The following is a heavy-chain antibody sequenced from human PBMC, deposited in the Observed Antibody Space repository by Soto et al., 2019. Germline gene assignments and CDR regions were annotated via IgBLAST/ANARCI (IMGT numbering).Heavy chain of an antibody. D-gene: IGHD2-21*02. CDR2: IYYSGST. Sequence: SETLSLTCTVSGGSISSYYWSWIRQPPGKGLEWIGYIYYSGSTNYNPSLKSRVTISVDTSKNQFSLKLSSVTAADTAVYYCARDRTTCGGDCYPDDYYYYYGMDVWGQGTTVTVSS. CDR1: GGSISSYY. J-gene: IGHJ6*02. CDR3: ARDRTTCGGDCYPDDYYYYYGMDV. V-gene: IGHV4-59*01.